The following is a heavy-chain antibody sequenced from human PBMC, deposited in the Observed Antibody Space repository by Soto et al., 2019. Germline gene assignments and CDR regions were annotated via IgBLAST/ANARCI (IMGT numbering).Heavy chain of an antibody. CDR2: IYYSGST. V-gene: IGHV4-31*03. Sequence: SETLSLTCTVSGGSISSGGYYWSWIRQHPGKGLEWIGYIYYSGSTYYNPSLKSRVTISVDTSKNQFSLKLSSVTAADTAVYYCARMYIVVVPAAHNWFDPWGQGTLVTVSS. CDR3: ARMYIVVVPAAHNWFDP. D-gene: IGHD2-2*01. CDR1: GGSISSGGYY. J-gene: IGHJ5*02.